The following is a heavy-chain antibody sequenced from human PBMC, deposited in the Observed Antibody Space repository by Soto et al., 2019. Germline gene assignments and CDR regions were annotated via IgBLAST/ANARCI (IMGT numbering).Heavy chain of an antibody. D-gene: IGHD2-2*01. CDR2: INHSGST. CDR1: GGSFSGYY. CDR3: ARGREGYCSSTSCSPSTHFDY. Sequence: PSETLSLTCAVYGGSFSGYYWSWIRQPPGKGLGWIGEINHSGSTNYNPSLKSRVTISVDTSKNQFSLKLSSVTAADTAVYYCARGREGYCSSTSCSPSTHFDYWGQGTLVTVSS. V-gene: IGHV4-34*01. J-gene: IGHJ4*02.